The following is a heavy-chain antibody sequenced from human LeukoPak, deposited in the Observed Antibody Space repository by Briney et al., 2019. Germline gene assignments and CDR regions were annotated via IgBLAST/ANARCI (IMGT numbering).Heavy chain of an antibody. CDR1: GFTFSTYG. V-gene: IGHV3-74*01. D-gene: IGHD2-21*02. J-gene: IGHJ4*02. Sequence: GESLKISCAASGFTFSTYGMHWARQAPGKGLVWVSRINSEGSCTTYADSVKGRFTISRDNAKNTLYLQMNSLRAEETALYYCARSPNCGGDCFWGQGTLVTVSS. CDR2: INSEGSCT. CDR3: ARSPNCGGDCF.